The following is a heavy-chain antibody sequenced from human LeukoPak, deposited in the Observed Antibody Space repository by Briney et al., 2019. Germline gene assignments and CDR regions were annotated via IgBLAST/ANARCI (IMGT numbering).Heavy chain of an antibody. Sequence: SETLSLTCAVYGGSFSGYYWSWIRQPPGKGLEWIGEINHSGSTNYNPSLKSRVTISVDTSKNQFSLKLSSVTAADTAVYYCARNMVDGYLNWGQGTLVTVSS. V-gene: IGHV4-34*01. CDR1: GGSFSGYY. CDR3: ARNMVDGYLN. CDR2: INHSGST. J-gene: IGHJ4*02. D-gene: IGHD6-25*01.